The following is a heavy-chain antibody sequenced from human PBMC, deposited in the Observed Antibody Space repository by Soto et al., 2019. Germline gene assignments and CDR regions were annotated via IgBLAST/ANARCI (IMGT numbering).Heavy chain of an antibody. CDR1: GGSISSSVYY. CDR3: ASLQQWMLQVDF. CDR2: IYHSGST. D-gene: IGHD6-19*01. V-gene: IGHV4-39*01. J-gene: IGHJ4*02. Sequence: QLQLQESGPRLVKPSETVSLTCTVSGGSISSSVYYWGWVRQPPGKGLEWVGSIYHSGSTYYIPSPKSRVSISGDTSKSQFFLQLSSVTAADSAVYYCASLQQWMLQVDFWGQGTLLAVSS.